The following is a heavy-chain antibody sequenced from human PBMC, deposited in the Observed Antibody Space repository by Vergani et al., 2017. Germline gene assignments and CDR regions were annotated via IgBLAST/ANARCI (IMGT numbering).Heavy chain of an antibody. J-gene: IGHJ4*02. CDR2: INHSGST. Sequence: QVQLQQWGAGLLKPSETLSLTCAVYGGSFSGYYWSWNRQPPGKGLEWIGEINHSGSTNYNPSLKSRVTISVDTSKNQFSLKLSSVTAADTAVYYCARGPRRGLELPGGFDYWGQGTLVTVSS. D-gene: IGHD1-7*01. CDR3: ARGPRRGLELPGGFDY. CDR1: GGSFSGYY. V-gene: IGHV4-34*01.